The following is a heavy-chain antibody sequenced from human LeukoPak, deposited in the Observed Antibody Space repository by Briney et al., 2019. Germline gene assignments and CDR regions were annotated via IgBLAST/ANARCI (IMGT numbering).Heavy chain of an antibody. CDR3: ARDLMGIAYRGAFYY. Sequence: GGSLRLSCAASEFIFSNYGMHWVRQAPGKGLVWVSRIRSDGSSTSYADSVKGRFTISRDNAKNTLYLQMNSLRAEDTAVYYCARDLMGIAYRGAFYYWGQGTLVTVSS. J-gene: IGHJ4*02. CDR1: EFIFSNYG. D-gene: IGHD6-13*01. CDR2: IRSDGSST. V-gene: IGHV3-74*01.